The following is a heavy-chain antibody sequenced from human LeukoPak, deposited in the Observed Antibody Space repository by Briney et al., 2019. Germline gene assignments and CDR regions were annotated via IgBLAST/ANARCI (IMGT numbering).Heavy chain of an antibody. D-gene: IGHD5-12*01. CDR2: VFDSGST. CDR3: ARRVATSSPLYYYGMDV. Sequence: SETLSLTCTVSGVSISSYYWTWIRQPPGKGLEWIGYVFDSGSTKYSPSLKSRVTISLDTSKNQFSLKLSYVTAADTAVYYCARRVATSSPLYYYGMDVWGQGTTVTVSS. V-gene: IGHV4-59*08. J-gene: IGHJ6*02. CDR1: GVSISSYY.